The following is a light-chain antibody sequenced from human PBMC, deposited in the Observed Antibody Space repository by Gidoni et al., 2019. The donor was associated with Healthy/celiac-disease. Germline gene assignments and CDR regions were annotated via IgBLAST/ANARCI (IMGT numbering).Light chain of an antibody. J-gene: IGKJ4*01. CDR2: AAS. CDR1: QSISSY. CDR3: QQSYSTPRLT. V-gene: IGKV1-39*01. Sequence: DIPLTQSPSSLSASVGDRVTITCRASQSISSYLNWYQQKPGKAPKLLIYAASSLQRGVPSRFSGSGSGTDFTLTISSLQPEDYATYYCQQSYSTPRLTFGGGTKVEIK.